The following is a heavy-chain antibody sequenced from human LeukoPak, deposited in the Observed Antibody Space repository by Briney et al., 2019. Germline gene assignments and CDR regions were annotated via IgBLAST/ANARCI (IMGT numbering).Heavy chain of an antibody. J-gene: IGHJ4*02. CDR3: ARPIPYGTTWYGRSDY. D-gene: IGHD6-13*01. V-gene: IGHV3-7*03. Sequence: SGGSLRLSCAASGFPFSSYSMTWVRQAPGKGLEWVANIKPDGTTKFYVDSVKGRFTISRDNALNSLYLQMNSLRAEDTAIYYCARPIPYGTTWYGRSDYWGQGTLVTVSS. CDR2: IKPDGTTK. CDR1: GFPFSSYS.